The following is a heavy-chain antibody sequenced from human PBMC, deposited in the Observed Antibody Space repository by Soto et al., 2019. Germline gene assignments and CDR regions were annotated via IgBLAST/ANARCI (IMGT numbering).Heavy chain of an antibody. Sequence: ASVKVPCKDYGYTVKGCNMHWVRQAPGQGLEWMGWINPNSGGTNYAQKFQGWVTMTRDTSISTAYMELSRLRSDDTAVYYCARGSGSSSWYYYYGMDVWGQGTTVTVSS. CDR1: GYTVKGCN. D-gene: IGHD6-13*01. CDR3: ARGSGSSSWYYYYGMDV. CDR2: INPNSGGT. V-gene: IGHV1-2*04. J-gene: IGHJ6*02.